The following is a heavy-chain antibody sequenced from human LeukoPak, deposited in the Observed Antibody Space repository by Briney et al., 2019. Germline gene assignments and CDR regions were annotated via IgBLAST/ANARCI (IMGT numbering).Heavy chain of an antibody. J-gene: IGHJ4*02. D-gene: IGHD2-2*01. V-gene: IGHV4-59*01. CDR2: ICYSGST. CDR3: ARGGCSSTSCPPPGFDY. Sequence: PSETLSLTCTVSGDSISTYYWSWIRQPPGKGLEWIGYICYSGSTNYNPSLKSRVTISVDTSKNQFSLKLTSVTAADTAVYYCARGGCSSTSCPPPGFDYWGQGTLVTVSS. CDR1: GDSISTYY.